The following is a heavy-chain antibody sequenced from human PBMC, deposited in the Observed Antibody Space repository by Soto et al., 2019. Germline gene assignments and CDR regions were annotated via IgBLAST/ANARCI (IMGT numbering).Heavy chain of an antibody. V-gene: IGHV3-66*01. Sequence: EVQLVESGGGLVQPGGSLRLSCAASGFIVSSNYMSWVRQAPGKGLEWVSVIYSGGGTYYADSVKGRFTISRDNSKNTLYLQMNSLRAEDTAVYYCASEGGGSYFRYWGHGTLVTVSS. CDR1: GFIVSSNY. J-gene: IGHJ4*01. D-gene: IGHD2-15*01. CDR3: ASEGGGSYFRY. CDR2: IYSGGGT.